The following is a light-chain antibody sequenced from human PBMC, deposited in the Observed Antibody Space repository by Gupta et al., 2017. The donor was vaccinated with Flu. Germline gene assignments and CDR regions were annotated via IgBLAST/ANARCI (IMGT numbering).Light chain of an antibody. Sequence: SSALTQPPSVSVSPGQTARITCSGHSWPKRSAYWYQQRAGQAPVLVIYKDSERRPGTPERFSGSSSGTRGTFTISRVQAEEEADYYCQSAENRGANRGVFGGGTRLTVL. CDR3: QSAENRGANRGV. CDR1: SWPKRS. J-gene: IGLJ2*01. V-gene: IGLV3-25*02. CDR2: KDS.